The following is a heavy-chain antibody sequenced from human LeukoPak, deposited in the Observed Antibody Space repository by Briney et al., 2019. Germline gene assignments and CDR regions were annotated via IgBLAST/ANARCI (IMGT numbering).Heavy chain of an antibody. CDR2: IYYSGST. Sequence: SETLSLTCSVSGGSINTNGYYWGWIRQPPGKGLEWIGSIYYSGSTFYNPSLKSRVTISIDKSRNQFSLKLSSVTAADTAVYYCARSSRQDDAFDIWGQGTMVTVSS. J-gene: IGHJ3*02. CDR1: GGSINTNGYY. D-gene: IGHD3-10*01. CDR3: ARSSRQDDAFDI. V-gene: IGHV4-39*07.